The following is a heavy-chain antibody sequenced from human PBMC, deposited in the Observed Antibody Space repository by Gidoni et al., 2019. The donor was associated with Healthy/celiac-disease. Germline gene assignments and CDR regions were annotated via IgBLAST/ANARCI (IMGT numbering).Heavy chain of an antibody. J-gene: IGHJ6*02. CDR2: ISSSGSTI. CDR1: GFTFSSYE. D-gene: IGHD3-9*01. V-gene: IGHV3-48*03. Sequence: EVQLVESGGGLVQPGGSLRLSCAASGFTFSSYEMNWVRQAPGKGLEWVSYISSSGSTIYYADSVKGRFTISRDNAKNSLYLQMNSLRAEDTAVYYCARAPLYYDILTGYMVWGQGTTVTVSS. CDR3: ARAPLYYDILTGYMV.